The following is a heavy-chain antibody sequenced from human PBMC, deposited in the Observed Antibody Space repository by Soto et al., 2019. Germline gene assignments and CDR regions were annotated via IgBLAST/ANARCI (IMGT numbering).Heavy chain of an antibody. J-gene: IGHJ4*02. V-gene: IGHV1-2*04. CDR1: GYTFTGYY. CDR3: AVQYYYGSGSCPYFDY. D-gene: IGHD3-10*01. CDR2: INPNNGDT. Sequence: ASVKVSCKASGYTFTGYYMHWVRQAPGQGLEYMGWINPNNGDTNYAQKFQGWVTMTRDTSITTAYMELSRLRSDDTAVYYCAVQYYYGSGSCPYFDYWGQGTLVTVSS.